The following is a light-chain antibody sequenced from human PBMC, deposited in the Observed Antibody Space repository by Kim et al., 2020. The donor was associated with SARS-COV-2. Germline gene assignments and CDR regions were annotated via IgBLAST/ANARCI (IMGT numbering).Light chain of an antibody. V-gene: IGLV3-19*01. J-gene: IGLJ1*01. CDR2: GRN. Sequence: SSELTQDPAVSVALGQTVKITCQGDSLRSYYASWYQQKPGKAPILVIYGRNNRPSGIPDRFSGSSSVNTASLTITGAQAEDEADYYCNSRDSTGKRWVFGTGTKVTVL. CDR3: NSRDSTGKRWV. CDR1: SLRSYY.